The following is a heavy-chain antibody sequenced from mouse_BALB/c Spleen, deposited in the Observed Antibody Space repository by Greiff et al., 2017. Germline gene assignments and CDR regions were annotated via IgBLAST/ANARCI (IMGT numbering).Heavy chain of an antibody. J-gene: IGHJ2*01. CDR1: GFTFSSFG. D-gene: IGHD2-3*01. V-gene: IGHV5-17*02. Sequence: EVKLMESGGGLVQPGGSRKLSCAASGFTFSSFGMHWVRQAPEKGLEWVAYISSGSSTIYYADTVKGRFTISRDNPKNTLFLQMTSLKSEDTAMYYCARHEADGYSYFDYWGQGTTLTVSS. CDR3: ARHEADGYSYFDY. CDR2: ISSGSSTI.